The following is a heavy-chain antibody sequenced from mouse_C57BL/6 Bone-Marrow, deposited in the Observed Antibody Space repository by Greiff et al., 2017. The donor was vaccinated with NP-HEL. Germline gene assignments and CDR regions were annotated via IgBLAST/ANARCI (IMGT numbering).Heavy chain of an antibody. CDR3: AGPPSYNGSLYFDV. V-gene: IGHV1-81*01. Sequence: QVQLQQSGAELARPGASVKLSCKASGYTFTSYGISWVKQRTGQGLEWIGEIYPRSGNTYYNEKFKGKATLTADKSSSTAYMELRSLTSEDSAVYFCAGPPSYNGSLYFDVWGTGTTVTVSS. D-gene: IGHD2-3*01. J-gene: IGHJ1*03. CDR2: IYPRSGNT. CDR1: GYTFTSYG.